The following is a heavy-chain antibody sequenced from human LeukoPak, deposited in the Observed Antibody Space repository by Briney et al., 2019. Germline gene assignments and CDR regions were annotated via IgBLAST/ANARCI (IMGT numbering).Heavy chain of an antibody. D-gene: IGHD3-22*01. J-gene: IGHJ4*02. CDR1: GGSISSGGYY. CDR3: ARALTYYYDSSGYYLDY. V-gene: IGHV4-31*03. CDR2: IYYSGST. Sequence: PSQTLSLTCTVSGGSISSGGYYWSWIRQHPGKGLEWIGYIYYSGSTYHNPSLKSRVTISVDTSKNQFSLKLSSVTAADTAVYYCARALTYYYDSSGYYLDYWGQGTLVTVSS.